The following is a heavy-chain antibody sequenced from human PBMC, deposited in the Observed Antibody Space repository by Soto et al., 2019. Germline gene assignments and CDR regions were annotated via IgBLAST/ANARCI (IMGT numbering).Heavy chain of an antibody. CDR2: ISYDGSNK. V-gene: IGHV3-30*03. J-gene: IGHJ4*02. CDR1: GFTFSSYG. D-gene: IGHD2-21*02. CDR3: ARSIVVVTALDY. Sequence: GGSLRLSCAASGFTFSSYGMHWVRQAPGKGLEWVAVISYDGSNKYYADSVKGRVTITRDTSASTAYMELSSLRFEDTAVYYCARSIVVVTALDYWGQGTLVTVSS.